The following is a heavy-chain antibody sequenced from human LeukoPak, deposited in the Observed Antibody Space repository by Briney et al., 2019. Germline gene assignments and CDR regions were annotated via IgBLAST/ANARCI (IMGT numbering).Heavy chain of an antibody. CDR1: GFTFSMYD. V-gene: IGHV3-13*04. J-gene: IGHJ4*02. CDR3: ARQSRLNTFDY. CDR2: IRSAGDT. Sequence: GGSLRLSCAVSGFTFSMYDMHWVRQVTGKGLEWVSGIRSAGDTNYAGSVKGRFTISRENAKNSLYLQMSSLRAGDKALYYCARQSRLNTFDYWGQGILVTVSS.